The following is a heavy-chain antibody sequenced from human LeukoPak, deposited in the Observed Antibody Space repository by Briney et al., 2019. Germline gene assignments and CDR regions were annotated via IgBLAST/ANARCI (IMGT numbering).Heavy chain of an antibody. Sequence: SVKVSCKASGGTFSSYAISWVRQAPGQGLEWMGRIIPIFGTANYAQKFQGRVTITTDESTSTAYMELSSLRSEDTAVYYCARVVEFWSGCYARGEGYFAYGGQGTLVTVSS. D-gene: IGHD3-3*01. CDR1: GGTFSSYA. J-gene: IGHJ4*02. V-gene: IGHV1-69*05. CDR3: ARVVEFWSGCYARGEGYFAY. CDR2: IIPIFGTA.